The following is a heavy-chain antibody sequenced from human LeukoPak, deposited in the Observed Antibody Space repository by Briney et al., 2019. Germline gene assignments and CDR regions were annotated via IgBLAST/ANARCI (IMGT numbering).Heavy chain of an antibody. V-gene: IGHV4-59*08. J-gene: IGHJ5*02. CDR1: GGSIRSYY. CDR2: MYYSGST. Sequence: SETLSLTCTVSGGSIRSYYWSWIRQPPGKGLEWIGYMYYSGSTNYNPSLKSRVTISVDASKNQFSLKLSSVTAADTAVYYCARRFGDLWGQGTLVTVSS. D-gene: IGHD3-10*01. CDR3: ARRFGDL.